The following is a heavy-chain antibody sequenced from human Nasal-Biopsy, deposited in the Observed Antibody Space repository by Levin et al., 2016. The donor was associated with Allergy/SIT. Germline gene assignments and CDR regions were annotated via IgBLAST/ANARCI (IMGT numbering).Heavy chain of an antibody. CDR1: GFIFSDRY. V-gene: IGHV3-72*01. CDR3: ATISLPTVTHYDPFDL. J-gene: IGHJ3*01. Sequence: GGSLRLSCVASGFIFSDRYMDWVRQAPGKGLEWVGRSRDRVNSYSTEYAASVKGRFTFSRDASGNSLYLHMNNLKTEDTAVYYCATISLPTVTHYDPFDLWGQGTMVTVSS. D-gene: IGHD1-1*01. CDR2: SRDRVNSYST.